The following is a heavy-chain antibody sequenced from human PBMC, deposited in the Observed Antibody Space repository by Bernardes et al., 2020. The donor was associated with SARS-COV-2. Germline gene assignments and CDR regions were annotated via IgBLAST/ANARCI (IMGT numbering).Heavy chain of an antibody. J-gene: IGHJ4*02. V-gene: IGHV3-7*01. CDR1: GFTFSSYW. CDR2: IKQDGSEK. CDR3: ARVRPGIYFDY. Sequence: AGSLRLSCAASGFTFSSYWMSWVRQAPGKGLEWVANIKQDGSEKYYVDSVKGRFTISRDNAKNSLYLQMNSLRAEDTAVYYCARVRPGIYFDYWGQGTLVTVSS.